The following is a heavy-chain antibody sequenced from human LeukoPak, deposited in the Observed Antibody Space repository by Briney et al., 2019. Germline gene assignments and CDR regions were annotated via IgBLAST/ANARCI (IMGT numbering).Heavy chain of an antibody. J-gene: IGHJ4*02. D-gene: IGHD1-26*01. V-gene: IGHV3-23*01. CDR1: GFAFSSYG. Sequence: GGSLRLSCAASGFAFSSYGMSWVRQAPGKGLEWVSTISGSAYNTYYADSVKGRFTISRDNSANTLYLQMNSLRAEDTALYYCAKHSGSYFIYYVDSWGQGTLVTVSS. CDR3: AKHSGSYFIYYVDS. CDR2: ISGSAYNT.